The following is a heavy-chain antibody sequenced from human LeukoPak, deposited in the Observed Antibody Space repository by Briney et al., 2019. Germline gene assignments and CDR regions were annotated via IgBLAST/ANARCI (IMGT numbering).Heavy chain of an antibody. CDR2: ISRNSGSI. CDR3: AKDGSSTGHYYGMDV. Sequence: PGRSLRLSCVASGFIFDDYGMHWVRQAPGKGLEWVAGISRNSGSIGYADSVKGRFTIYRDNTKNSLYLEMNSLRAEDTALYYCAKDGSSTGHYYGMDVWGQGTTVTVSS. J-gene: IGHJ6*02. V-gene: IGHV3-9*01. D-gene: IGHD2-2*01. CDR1: GFIFDDYG.